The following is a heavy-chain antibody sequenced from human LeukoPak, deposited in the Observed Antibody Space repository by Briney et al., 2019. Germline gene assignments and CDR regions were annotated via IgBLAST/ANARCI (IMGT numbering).Heavy chain of an antibody. CDR3: ASGNTGYDRDSFDI. CDR2: IYHSGST. Sequence: SQTLSLTCAVSGGSISSGGYSWSWVRQPPGEGLEWVGYIYHSGSTYYNPSLQSRVTISLDRSKNQFSLRLSSMTAADTAVYYCASGNTGYDRDSFDIWGQGTMVTVSS. J-gene: IGHJ3*02. D-gene: IGHD5-12*01. CDR1: GGSISSGGYS. V-gene: IGHV4-30-2*01.